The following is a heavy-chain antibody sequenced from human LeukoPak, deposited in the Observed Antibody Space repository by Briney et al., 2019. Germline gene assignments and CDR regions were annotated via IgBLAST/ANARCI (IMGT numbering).Heavy chain of an antibody. V-gene: IGHV1-69*13. Sequence: GASVKVSCKASGGTFSSYAISWVRQAPGQGLEWMGGIIPIFGTANYAQKFQGRVTITADESTSTAYMELSSLRSEDTAVYYSARSAAIGGWFDPWGQGTLVTVSS. CDR3: ARSAAIGGWFDP. CDR1: GGTFSSYA. D-gene: IGHD2-2*02. J-gene: IGHJ5*02. CDR2: IIPIFGTA.